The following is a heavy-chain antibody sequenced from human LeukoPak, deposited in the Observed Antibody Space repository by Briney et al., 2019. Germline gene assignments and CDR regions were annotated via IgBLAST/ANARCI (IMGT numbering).Heavy chain of an antibody. Sequence: GGSLRLSCAASGFTFSSYGMHWVRQAPGKGLEWVAVIWYDGSNKYYADSVKGRFTISRDNSKNTLYLQMNSLRAEDTAVYYCARVMVRGVRFNGMDVWSKGTTVTVSS. D-gene: IGHD3-10*01. CDR1: GFTFSSYG. CDR3: ARVMVRGVRFNGMDV. CDR2: IWYDGSNK. J-gene: IGHJ6*04. V-gene: IGHV3-33*01.